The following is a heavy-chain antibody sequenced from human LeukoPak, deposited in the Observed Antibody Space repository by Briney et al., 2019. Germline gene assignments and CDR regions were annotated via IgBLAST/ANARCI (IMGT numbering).Heavy chain of an antibody. CDR3: ARVMRVSQFQD. CDR2: ISNTGVT. J-gene: IGHJ1*01. V-gene: IGHV4-39*02. CDR1: GGSISSGTYH. Sequence: WEILSLTCTVSGGSISSGTYHWAWLRQAPGMGLESIGSISNTGVTFYNASLQSRVTISADVSKNEFSLKLTSVTATDTAMYYCARVMRVSQFQDWGRGTLVTVSS.